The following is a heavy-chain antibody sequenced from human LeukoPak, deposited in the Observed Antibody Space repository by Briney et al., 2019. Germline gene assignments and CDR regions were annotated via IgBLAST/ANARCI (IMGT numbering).Heavy chain of an antibody. V-gene: IGHV3-49*04. D-gene: IGHD4-17*01. CDR2: IRSKAYGGTT. Sequence: GFLRLSCTASGFTFGDYAMSWVRQAPGKGLEWVGFIRSKAYGGTTEYAASVKGRFTISRDDSKSIAYLQMNSLKTEDTAVYYCTRGSTVTTDWGQGTLVTVSS. CDR1: GFTFGDYA. CDR3: TRGSTVTTD. J-gene: IGHJ4*02.